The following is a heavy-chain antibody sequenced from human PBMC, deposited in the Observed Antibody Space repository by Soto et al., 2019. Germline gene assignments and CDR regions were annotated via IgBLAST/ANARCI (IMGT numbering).Heavy chain of an antibody. D-gene: IGHD1-1*01. CDR1: GFTFNSYT. CDR3: ARYDAFKAFDL. Sequence: EVQLVESGGGLVKPGGSLRLSCATSGFTFNSYTMNWVRQAPGKGLEWVASISSASSSIDFADSVKGRFTISRDNVNNSVFLQLNSLRAEYTGIYYCARYDAFKAFDLWGQGTMVTVSS. V-gene: IGHV3-21*01. CDR2: ISSASSSI. J-gene: IGHJ3*01.